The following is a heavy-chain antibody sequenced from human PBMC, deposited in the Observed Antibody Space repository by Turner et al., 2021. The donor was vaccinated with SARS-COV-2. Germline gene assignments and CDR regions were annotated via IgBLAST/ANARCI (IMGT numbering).Heavy chain of an antibody. CDR3: ARLLNPGSYYYYYYGMDV. Sequence: QLQLQESGPGLVKPSETLSLTCTVSGGPISSSNYYWGWIRQPPGKGLEWIGSIYYSGSTYYNPSLKSRVTISVDTSKNQFSLKLSSVTAADTAEYYCARLLNPGSYYYYYYGMDVWGQGTTVTVSS. J-gene: IGHJ6*02. D-gene: IGHD3-10*01. CDR2: IYYSGST. CDR1: GGPISSSNYY. V-gene: IGHV4-39*01.